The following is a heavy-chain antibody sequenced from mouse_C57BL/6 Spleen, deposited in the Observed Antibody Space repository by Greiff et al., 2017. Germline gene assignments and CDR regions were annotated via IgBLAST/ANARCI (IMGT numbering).Heavy chain of an antibody. Sequence: QVHVKQPGAELVRPGSSVKLSCKASGYTFTSYWMHWVKQRPIQGLEWIGNIDPSDSETHYNQKFKDKATLTVDKSSSTAYMQLSSLTSEDSAVYYCARDDYYGSSYVSFDYWGQGTTLTVSS. D-gene: IGHD1-1*01. CDR3: ARDDYYGSSYVSFDY. CDR2: IDPSDSET. J-gene: IGHJ2*01. V-gene: IGHV1-52*01. CDR1: GYTFTSYW.